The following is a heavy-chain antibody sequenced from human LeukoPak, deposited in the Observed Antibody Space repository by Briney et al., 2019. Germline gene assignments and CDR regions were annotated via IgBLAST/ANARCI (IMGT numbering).Heavy chain of an antibody. J-gene: IGHJ4*02. CDR1: GFTFSSYG. CDR2: ISYDGSNK. Sequence: GGSLRLSCAASGFTFSSYGMHWVRQAPGKGLEWVAVISYDGSNKYYADSVKGRFTISRDNSKNTLYLQMNSLRAEDTAVYYCARDLTMVRGVIYYWGQGTLVTVSS. D-gene: IGHD3-10*01. CDR3: ARDLTMVRGVIYY. V-gene: IGHV3-30*03.